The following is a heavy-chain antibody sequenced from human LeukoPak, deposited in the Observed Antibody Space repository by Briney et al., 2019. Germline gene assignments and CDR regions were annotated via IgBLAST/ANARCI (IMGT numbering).Heavy chain of an antibody. Sequence: GGSLRLSCAASGFTVSSNYMSWVRQAPGKGLEWVSGISWNSGSIGYADSVKGRFTISRDNAKNSLYLQMNSLRAEDTALYYCAKDISNGGTTTVTTRAFDIWGQGTMVTVSS. V-gene: IGHV3-9*01. J-gene: IGHJ3*02. D-gene: IGHD4-17*01. CDR3: AKDISNGGTTTVTTRAFDI. CDR1: GFTVSSNY. CDR2: ISWNSGSI.